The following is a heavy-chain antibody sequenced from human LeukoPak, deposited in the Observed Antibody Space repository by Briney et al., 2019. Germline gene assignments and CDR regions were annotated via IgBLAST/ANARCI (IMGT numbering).Heavy chain of an antibody. V-gene: IGHV3-23*01. J-gene: IGHJ6*02. CDR1: GFTFSTYV. CDR2: ISESDDST. CDR3: VKVRGYCGGAGCYSYFYYGMDV. Sequence: PGGSLRLSCAASGFTFSTYVMTWVRQAPGKGLEWVSAISESDDSTYYADSVRGRFTISRDNSKNTLYLQMNSLRAEDTAVYYCVKVRGYCGGAGCYSYFYYGMDVWGQGTTVTVSS. D-gene: IGHD2-15*01.